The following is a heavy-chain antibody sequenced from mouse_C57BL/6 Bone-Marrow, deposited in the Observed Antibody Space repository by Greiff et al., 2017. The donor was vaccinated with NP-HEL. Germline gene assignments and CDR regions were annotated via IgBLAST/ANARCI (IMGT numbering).Heavy chain of an antibody. CDR1: GYTFTSYW. J-gene: IGHJ2*01. CDR3: ARAGGPYYFDY. Sequence: QVQLQQPGAELVMPGASVKLSCKASGYTFTSYWMHWVKQRPGQGLEWIGEIDPSDSYINYNQKFKGKFTLTVDKTSSTAYMHLSSLTSEDSAVYYCARAGGPYYFDYWGQGTTLTVSS. CDR2: IDPSDSYI. V-gene: IGHV1-69*01.